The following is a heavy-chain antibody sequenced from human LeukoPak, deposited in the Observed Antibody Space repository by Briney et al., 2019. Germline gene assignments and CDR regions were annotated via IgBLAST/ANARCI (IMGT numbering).Heavy chain of an antibody. J-gene: IGHJ3*02. D-gene: IGHD2-2*01. CDR1: GYTFTGYY. Sequence: ASVKVSCKASGYTFTGYYMHWVRQAPGQGLEWMGWINPNSGGTNYAQKFQGRVTMTRDTSISTAYMELSRLRSDDTAVYYCARDDCSSTSCSHAFDIWGQGTMVTVSS. CDR3: ARDDCSSTSCSHAFDI. V-gene: IGHV1-2*02. CDR2: INPNSGGT.